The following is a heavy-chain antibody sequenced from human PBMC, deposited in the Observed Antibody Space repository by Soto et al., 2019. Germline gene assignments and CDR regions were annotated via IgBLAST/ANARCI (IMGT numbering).Heavy chain of an antibody. Sequence: SETLSLTCTVSGVSISSSSYFWGWIRQPPGKGLEWIGSIHYSGSTYYNPSLKSRVTISVDTSKNQFSLKLSSVTAADTAVYYCARQKDYYDSSGDSYFEYWGQGTLVTVSS. CDR1: GVSISSSSYF. V-gene: IGHV4-39*01. CDR3: ARQKDYYDSSGDSYFEY. J-gene: IGHJ4*02. D-gene: IGHD3-22*01. CDR2: IHYSGST.